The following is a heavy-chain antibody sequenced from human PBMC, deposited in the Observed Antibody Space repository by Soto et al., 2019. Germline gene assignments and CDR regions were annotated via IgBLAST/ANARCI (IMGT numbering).Heavy chain of an antibody. Sequence: QITLKESGPTLVKPTQTLTLTCTFSGFSLSTSGVGVGWIRQPPGKALEWLALIYWDDDKRYSPSLKSRLTITKDTSKTQVVLTMTNMDPVDTATYYCAHLYYYDSSGYHLYWYFDLWGRGTLVTVSS. CDR1: GFSLSTSGVG. J-gene: IGHJ2*01. CDR2: IYWDDDK. CDR3: AHLYYYDSSGYHLYWYFDL. V-gene: IGHV2-5*02. D-gene: IGHD3-22*01.